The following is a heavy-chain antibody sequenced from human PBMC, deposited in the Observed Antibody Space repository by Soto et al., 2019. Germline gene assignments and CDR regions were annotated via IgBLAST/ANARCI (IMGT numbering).Heavy chain of an antibody. CDR1: GGSISSGDYY. J-gene: IGHJ5*02. Sequence: PSETLSLTCTVSGGSISSGDYYWSWIRQPPGKGLEWIGYIYYSGSTYYNPSLKSRVTISVDTSKNQFSLKLGSVTAADTAVYYCARDGGASRGGNSFDPWGQGTLV. D-gene: IGHD2-15*01. CDR3: ARDGGASRGGNSFDP. V-gene: IGHV4-30-4*01. CDR2: IYYSGST.